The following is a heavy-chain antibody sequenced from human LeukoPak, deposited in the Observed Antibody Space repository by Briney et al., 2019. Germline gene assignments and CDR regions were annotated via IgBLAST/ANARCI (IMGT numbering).Heavy chain of an antibody. CDR1: GYTFTGYY. V-gene: IGHV1-2*02. Sequence: ASVKVSCKASGYTFTGYYLHWVRQAPGQGLEWMGWIFPNNGDTKYARKFQGRVAMTGDTSLSTAYLELSRLRSDDTAVYFCDRAAGCAHFYGMAVWGQGTAVSVS. CDR2: IFPNNGDT. D-gene: IGHD2-21*01. J-gene: IGHJ6*02. CDR3: DRAAGCAHFYGMAV.